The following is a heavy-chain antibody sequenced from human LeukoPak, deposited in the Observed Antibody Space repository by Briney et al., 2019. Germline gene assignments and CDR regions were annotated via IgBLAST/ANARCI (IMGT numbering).Heavy chain of an antibody. D-gene: IGHD3-10*01. CDR1: GFTFSSYS. Sequence: GGSLRLSCAASGFTFSSYSMNWVRQAPGKGLEWVSAISGSGGSTYYADSVKGRFTISRDNSKNTLYLQMNSLRAEDTAVYYCAKSGSLPYYYYGMDVWGQGTTVTVSS. V-gene: IGHV3-23*01. J-gene: IGHJ6*02. CDR2: ISGSGGST. CDR3: AKSGSLPYYYYGMDV.